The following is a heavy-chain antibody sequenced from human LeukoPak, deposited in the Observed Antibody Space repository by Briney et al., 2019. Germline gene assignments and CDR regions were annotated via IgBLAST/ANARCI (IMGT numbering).Heavy chain of an antibody. CDR1: GFTFSGYL. V-gene: IGHV3-7*01. J-gene: IGHJ6*03. CDR3: ARGANYYYEYMDV. CDR2: IKQDGNEK. Sequence: PGGSLRLSCAASGFTFSGYLMNWVRQVTGKGLEWVANIKQDGNEKNFVDSVKGRFTVSRDNAKNSLFLQMNSLRAEDTAVYYCARGANYYYEYMDVWGKGTTVTVSS.